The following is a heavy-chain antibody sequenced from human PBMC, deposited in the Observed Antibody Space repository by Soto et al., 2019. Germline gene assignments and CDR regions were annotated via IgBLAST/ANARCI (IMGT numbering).Heavy chain of an antibody. CDR3: AKDRGSSGGYGMVV. Sequence: QVQLVESGGGVVQAGRSLRLSCVASEVTLGSFGANWVRQAPGKGLEWVAVISHDGTKKNYVDSVRGRFTISRDNSKSTVYLQMNSLRDEDTAVYYCAKDRGSSGGYGMVVWGQGTTVIVS. CDR2: ISHDGTKK. D-gene: IGHD3-22*01. V-gene: IGHV3-30*18. CDR1: EVTLGSFG. J-gene: IGHJ6*02.